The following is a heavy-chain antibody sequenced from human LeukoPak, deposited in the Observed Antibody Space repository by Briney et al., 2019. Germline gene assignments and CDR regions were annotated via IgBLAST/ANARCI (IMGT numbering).Heavy chain of an antibody. CDR1: GFTFSSYA. Sequence: GGSLRLSCAASGFTFSSYAMSWVRQAPGKGLEWVSSISGSGDSTYYTDSVKGRFTISRDNSKNTLYLQMNSLRAEDTAVYYCARDLRLDYFDYWGQGTLVTVSS. CDR3: ARDLRLDYFDY. V-gene: IGHV3-23*01. CDR2: ISGSGDST. J-gene: IGHJ4*02.